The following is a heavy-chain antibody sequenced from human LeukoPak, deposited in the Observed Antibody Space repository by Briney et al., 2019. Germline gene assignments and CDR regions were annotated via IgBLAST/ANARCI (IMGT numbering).Heavy chain of an antibody. CDR2: ISGSGGST. D-gene: IGHD1-14*01. CDR3: AKSLVPAPEYYFDY. CDR1: GFTFSSYA. V-gene: IGHV3-23*01. J-gene: IGHJ4*02. Sequence: PGGSLRLSCAASGFTFSSYAMSWVRQAPGKGLEWVSAISGSGGSTYYADSVKGRFTISRDDSKNTLYLQMNSLRAEDTAVYYCAKSLVPAPEYYFDYWGQGTLVTVSS.